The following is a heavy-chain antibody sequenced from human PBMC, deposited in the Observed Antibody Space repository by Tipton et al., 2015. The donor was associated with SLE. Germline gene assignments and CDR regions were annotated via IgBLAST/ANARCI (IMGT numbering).Heavy chain of an antibody. CDR3: ARGRGPSSSSLYYYYYYMDV. Sequence: TLSLTCTVSGGSISSSSYYWGWIRQPPGKGLEWIGSIYYSGSTNYNPSLKSRVTISVDTSKKQFSLKLRSVTAADTAVYYCARGRGPSSSSLYYYYYYMDVWGKGTTVTVSS. CDR1: GGSISSSSYY. V-gene: IGHV4-39*07. D-gene: IGHD6-6*01. J-gene: IGHJ6*03. CDR2: IYYSGST.